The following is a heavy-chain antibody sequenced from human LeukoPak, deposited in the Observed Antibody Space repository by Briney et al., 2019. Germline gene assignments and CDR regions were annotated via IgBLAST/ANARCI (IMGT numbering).Heavy chain of an antibody. CDR2: IIPIFGTA. V-gene: IGHV1-69*06. CDR1: GYSFTSYW. D-gene: IGHD3-10*01. Sequence: KISCKGSGYSFTSYWIGWVRQAPGQGLEWMGGIIPIFGTANYARKFQGRVTITADKSTSTAYMELSSLRSEDTAVYYCASWWFGEPPPANNWFDPWGQGTLVTVSS. CDR3: ASWWFGEPPPANNWFDP. J-gene: IGHJ5*02.